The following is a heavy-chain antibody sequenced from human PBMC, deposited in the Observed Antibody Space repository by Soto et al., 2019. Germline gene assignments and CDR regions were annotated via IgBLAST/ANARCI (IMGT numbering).Heavy chain of an antibody. CDR2: IYHSGST. J-gene: IGHJ4*02. CDR3: AIRRYSSGWYFDY. V-gene: IGHV4-4*02. Sequence: PSETLSLTCAVSGGSISSSNWWSWVRQPPGKGLEWIGEIYHSGSTNYNPSLKSRVTISVDKSKNQFSLELSSVTAADTAVYYCAIRRYSSGWYFDYWGQGTLVTVSS. D-gene: IGHD6-19*01. CDR1: GGSISSSNW.